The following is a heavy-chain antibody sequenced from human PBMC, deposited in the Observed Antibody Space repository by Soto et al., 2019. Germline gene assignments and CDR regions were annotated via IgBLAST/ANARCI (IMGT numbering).Heavy chain of an antibody. CDR1: GFTFSNYW. V-gene: IGHV3-74*01. CDR2: LNIDGSTR. J-gene: IGHJ5*02. CDR3: ARGLFYDSSGYYPS. D-gene: IGHD3-22*01. Sequence: GGSLRLSCSASGFTFSNYWMHWVRQGPGKGLVWVARLNIDGSTRNYADSVKGRFTISRDNAKNSLYLQMNSLRAEDTAVCYCARGLFYDSSGYYPSWGQGTLVTVSS.